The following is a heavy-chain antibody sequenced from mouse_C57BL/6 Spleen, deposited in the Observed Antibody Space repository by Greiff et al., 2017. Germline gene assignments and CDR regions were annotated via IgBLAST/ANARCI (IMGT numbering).Heavy chain of an antibody. CDR2: IYPGDGDT. CDR3: ARDDYSNYPFAY. D-gene: IGHD2-5*01. J-gene: IGHJ3*01. Sequence: QVQLQQSGAELVKPGASVKISCKASGYAFSSYWMNWVKQRPGKGLEWIGQIYPGDGDTNYNGKFKGKATLTADKSSSTAYMQHRSLTSEDSAVYFGARDDYSNYPFAYWGQGTLVTVSA. V-gene: IGHV1-80*01. CDR1: GYAFSSYW.